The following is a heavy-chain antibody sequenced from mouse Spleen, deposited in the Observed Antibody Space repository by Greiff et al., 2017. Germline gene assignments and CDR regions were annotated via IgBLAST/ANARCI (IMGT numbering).Heavy chain of an antibody. CDR1: GFSLTSYG. CDR3: ARNLYGNYVVFAY. V-gene: IGHV2-2*01. J-gene: IGHJ3*01. CDR2: IWSGGST. Sequence: QVQLQQSGPGLVQPSQSLSITCTVSGFSLTSYGVHWVRQSPGKGLEWLGVIWSGGSTDYNAAFISRLSISKDNSKSQVFFKMNSLQADDTAIYYCARNLYGNYVVFAYWGQGTLVTVSA. D-gene: IGHD2-1*01.